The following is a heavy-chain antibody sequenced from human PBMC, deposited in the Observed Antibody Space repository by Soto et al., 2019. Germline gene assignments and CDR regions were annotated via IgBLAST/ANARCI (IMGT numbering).Heavy chain of an antibody. Sequence: QVQLVQSGAEVKKPGASVRVSCKASGYTITCCAMHWVRQAPGQRPEWMGWFNAGDGDTKYSQNFQGRFTIIRDTPASTVYMELSSLRPEDTAVYYCARDGEDKAAAAMVYLGQGTLVTVSS. D-gene: IGHD6-13*01. V-gene: IGHV1-3*01. CDR3: ARDGEDKAAAAMVY. J-gene: IGHJ4*02. CDR2: FNAGDGDT. CDR1: GYTITCCA.